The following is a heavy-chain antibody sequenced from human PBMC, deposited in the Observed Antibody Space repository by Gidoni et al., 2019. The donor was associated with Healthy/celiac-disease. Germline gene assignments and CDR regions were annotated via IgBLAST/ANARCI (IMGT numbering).Heavy chain of an antibody. CDR2: INHSGST. J-gene: IGHJ5*02. Sequence: QVQLQQWGAGLLKPSETLSLTCAVYGGSFSGYYWSWIRQPPGKGLEWIGEINHSGSTNYNPSLKRRVTISVDTSKNQFSLKLSSVTAADTAVYYCARGATVTGRGFDPWGQGTLVTVSS. D-gene: IGHD4-17*01. V-gene: IGHV4-34*01. CDR3: ARGATVTGRGFDP. CDR1: GGSFSGYY.